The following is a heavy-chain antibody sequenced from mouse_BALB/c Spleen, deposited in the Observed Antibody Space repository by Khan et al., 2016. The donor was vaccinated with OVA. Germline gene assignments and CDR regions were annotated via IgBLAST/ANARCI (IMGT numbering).Heavy chain of an antibody. J-gene: IGHJ3*01. CDR1: GFAFNSYD. V-gene: IGHV5-9*02. CDR2: ISSTGTYT. Sequence: EVQVVESGGGLVKPGGSLKLSCEVSGFAFNSYDMSWVRQTPEKRLEWVATISSTGTYTYYPDSVKGRFPIPRDTARTPLYLQMRSLSSEETALYYCTRPSYYGNPWFTYWGQGTLVTVSA. D-gene: IGHD2-10*01. CDR3: TRPSYYGNPWFTY.